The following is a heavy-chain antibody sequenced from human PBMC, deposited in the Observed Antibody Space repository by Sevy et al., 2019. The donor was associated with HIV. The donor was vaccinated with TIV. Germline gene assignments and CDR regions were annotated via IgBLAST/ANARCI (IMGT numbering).Heavy chain of an antibody. V-gene: IGHV4-59*08. CDR1: GGSINSDH. CDR3: ARRNDFDI. CDR2: VYYTGGT. J-gene: IGHJ3*02. Sequence: SETLSLTCTVSGGSINSDHWNWIRQPPGKGLEWIGYVYYTGGTNYNPSLKNRVNISLDRTKNQFSLKLTSGTAADTAVYYCARRNDFDIWGQGTMVTVSS.